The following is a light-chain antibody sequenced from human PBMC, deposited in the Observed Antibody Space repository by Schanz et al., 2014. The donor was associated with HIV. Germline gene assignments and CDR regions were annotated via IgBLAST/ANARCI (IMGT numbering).Light chain of an antibody. CDR1: SSNIGAGYD. V-gene: IGLV1-40*01. J-gene: IGLJ1*01. CDR3: QSYDSSLSGPYL. Sequence: QSVLTQPPSVSGAPGQRVTISCTGSSSNIGAGYDVYWYQQLPGTAPKLLIYGNTNRPSGVPDRISGSKSGTSASLAITGLQAEDEADYYCQSYDSSLSGPYLFGTGTKLTVL. CDR2: GNT.